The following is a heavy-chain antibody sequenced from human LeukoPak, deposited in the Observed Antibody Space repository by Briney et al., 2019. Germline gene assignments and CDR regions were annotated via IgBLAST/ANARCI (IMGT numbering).Heavy chain of an antibody. CDR3: ARGRFGVKGAFDI. D-gene: IGHD3-10*01. Sequence: SETLSLTCTVSGGSISSGDYYWSWIRQPPGKGLEWIGYIYYSGSTYYNPSLNSRVTISVDTSKNQFSLKLSSVTAADTAVYYCARGRFGVKGAFDIWGQGKMVTVSS. V-gene: IGHV4-30-4*01. J-gene: IGHJ3*02. CDR1: GGSISSGDYY. CDR2: IYYSGST.